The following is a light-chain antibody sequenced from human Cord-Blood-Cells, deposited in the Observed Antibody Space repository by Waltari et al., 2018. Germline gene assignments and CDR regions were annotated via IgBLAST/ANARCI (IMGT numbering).Light chain of an antibody. CDR3: HQSYSTPPIT. CDR2: AAS. J-gene: IGKJ5*01. Sequence: DMQMTQSPSSLSASVGDRVTITCRASQSISSYLNWYQQKLGKAPKLLISAASSLQSGVPSKFSGSGSGTDFTLTISSLQPEDFATYYCHQSYSTPPITVGQGTRLEIK. CDR1: QSISSY. V-gene: IGKV1-39*01.